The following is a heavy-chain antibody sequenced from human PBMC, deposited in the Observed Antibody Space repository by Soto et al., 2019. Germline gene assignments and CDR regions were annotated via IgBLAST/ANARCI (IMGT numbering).Heavy chain of an antibody. J-gene: IGHJ6*03. CDR1: GFTFSSYG. V-gene: IGHV3-30*03. D-gene: IGHD3-3*01. Sequence: QVQLVESGGGVVQPGRSLRLSCAASGFTFSSYGMHWVRQAPGKGLEWVAVISYDGSNKYYADSVKGRFTISRDNSKNTLNLQKNSMRAEDTAEYDLYNEGAKGWEWPDYYYYYMDVWGKGTTVTVSS. CDR3: YNEGAKGWEWPDYYYYYMDV. CDR2: ISYDGSNK.